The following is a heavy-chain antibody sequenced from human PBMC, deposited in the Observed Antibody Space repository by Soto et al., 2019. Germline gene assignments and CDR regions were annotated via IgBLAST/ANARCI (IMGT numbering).Heavy chain of an antibody. CDR1: GGTFSSYT. CDR2: IIPILGIA. CDR3: ARGYCSSTSCYAFDI. J-gene: IGHJ3*02. V-gene: IGHV1-69*02. D-gene: IGHD2-2*01. Sequence: QVQLVQSGAEVKKPGSSVKVSCKASGGTFSSYTISWVRQAPGQGLEWMGRIIPILGIANYAQKFQGRVTITADKSTSTAYMELSRLRSEDTAVYYCARGYCSSTSCYAFDIWGQGTMVTVSS.